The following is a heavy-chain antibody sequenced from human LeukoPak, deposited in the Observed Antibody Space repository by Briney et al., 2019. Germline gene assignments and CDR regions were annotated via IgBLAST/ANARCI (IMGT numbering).Heavy chain of an antibody. V-gene: IGHV3-74*01. CDR3: ARVGPYSGYGVDY. Sequence: GGSLRLSCAASGFTFSSYWMHWVRHAPGKGLVWVSRINSDGSSTIYADSVKGRFTISRDNAKNTLYLQMNSLRAEDTAVYYCARVGPYSGYGVDYWGQGTLVTVSS. D-gene: IGHD5-12*01. CDR2: INSDGSST. J-gene: IGHJ4*02. CDR1: GFTFSSYW.